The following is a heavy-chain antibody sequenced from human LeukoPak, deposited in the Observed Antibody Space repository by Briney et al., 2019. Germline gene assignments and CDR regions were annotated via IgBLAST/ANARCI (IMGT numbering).Heavy chain of an antibody. CDR3: ARLYCSGGSCYKGAGDY. CDR2: ISGSGGST. V-gene: IGHV3-48*01. J-gene: IGHJ4*02. CDR1: GFTFSSYS. D-gene: IGHD2-15*01. Sequence: PGGSLRLSCAASGFTFSSYSMNWVRQAPGKGLEWVSAISGSGGSTYYADSVKGRFTISRDNAKNSLYLQMNSLRAEDTAVYYCARLYCSGGSCYKGAGDYWGQGTLVTVSS.